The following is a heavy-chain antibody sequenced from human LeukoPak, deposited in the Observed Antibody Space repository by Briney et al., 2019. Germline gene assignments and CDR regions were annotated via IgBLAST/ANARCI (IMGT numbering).Heavy chain of an antibody. V-gene: IGHV3-21*01. CDR2: ISSSSSYI. Sequence: GGSLRLSCAASGFTFGSYSMNWVRQAPGKGLEWVSSISSSSSYIYYADSVKGRFTISRDNAKNSLYLQMNSLRAEDTAVYYCARGGMATINDYWGQGTLVTVSS. CDR1: GFTFGSYS. D-gene: IGHD5-24*01. CDR3: ARGGMATINDY. J-gene: IGHJ4*02.